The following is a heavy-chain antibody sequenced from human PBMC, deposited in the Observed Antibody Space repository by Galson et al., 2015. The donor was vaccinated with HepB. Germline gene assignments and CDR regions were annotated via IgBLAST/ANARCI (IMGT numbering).Heavy chain of an antibody. CDR2: INERGNSI. V-gene: IGHV3-23*01. CDR1: GFAFSLYA. Sequence: SLRLSCAASGFAFSLYAMSWVRQAPGKGLEWVSDINERGNSIHDAESVRGRFTISRDNSKSTLFLQMNSLRADDTAVYYCVKSSGPVHFDLWGQGTLVTVSS. J-gene: IGHJ4*02. CDR3: VKSSGPVHFDL. D-gene: IGHD1-26*01.